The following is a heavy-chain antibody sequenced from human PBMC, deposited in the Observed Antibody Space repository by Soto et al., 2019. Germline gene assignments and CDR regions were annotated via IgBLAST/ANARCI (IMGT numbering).Heavy chain of an antibody. D-gene: IGHD3-16*01. CDR3: AKARLWGGDGYNSYYYNAMDV. Sequence: EMQLVESGGGLVQPGRSLRLSCAASGFTFDDYAMYWVRQGPGKGLEWVSGISWDSGRICYADSVKGRFTISRDNAKSSLYLQMNSLRPEDTALYYCAKARLWGGDGYNSYYYNAMDVWGQGTTVTVSS. CDR2: ISWDSGRI. J-gene: IGHJ6*02. CDR1: GFTFDDYA. V-gene: IGHV3-9*01.